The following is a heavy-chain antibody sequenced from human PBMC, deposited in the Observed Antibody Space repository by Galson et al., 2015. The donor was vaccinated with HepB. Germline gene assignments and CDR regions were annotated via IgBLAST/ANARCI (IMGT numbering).Heavy chain of an antibody. Sequence: LSLTCTVSGGSINSGDYCWSWVRQPPGKGLEWIGYIYYSGRTNYNPSLKSRVIISVDTSKNQFSLKLSSVTAADTAVYYCARVSLDYGDFNFDYWGQGTLVTVSS. V-gene: IGHV4-30-4*01. CDR3: ARVSLDYGDFNFDY. CDR1: GGSINSGDYC. D-gene: IGHD4-17*01. CDR2: IYYSGRT. J-gene: IGHJ4*02.